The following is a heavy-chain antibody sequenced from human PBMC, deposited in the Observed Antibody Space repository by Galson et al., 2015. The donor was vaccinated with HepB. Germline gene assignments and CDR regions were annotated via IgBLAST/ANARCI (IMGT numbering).Heavy chain of an antibody. J-gene: IGHJ6*03. CDR2: ISWNSGSI. CDR3: TKGSLPWYECMDV. CDR1: GFTFDDYA. V-gene: IGHV3-9*01. D-gene: IGHD2-15*01. Sequence: SLRLSCAASGFTFDDYAMHWVRRPPGKGLEWLSGISWNSGSIGYADSVKGRFTISRDNAKNSLYLQMNSLRPEDTALYFCTKGSLPWYECMDVWGKGTTVTVSS.